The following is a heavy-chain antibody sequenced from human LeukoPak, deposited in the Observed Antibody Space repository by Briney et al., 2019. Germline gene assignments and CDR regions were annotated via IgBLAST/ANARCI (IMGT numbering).Heavy chain of an antibody. V-gene: IGHV1-69*04. J-gene: IGHJ5*02. CDR3: ARVDAGGYSSGWYPASWFDP. CDR1: GGTFSSYA. CDR2: IIPILGIA. D-gene: IGHD6-19*01. Sequence: ASVKVSCKASGGTFSSYAISWVRQAPGQGLEWMGRIIPILGIANYAQKFQGRVTITADKSTSTAYMELSSLRSEDTAVYYCARVDAGGYSSGWYPASWFDPWGQGTLVTVSS.